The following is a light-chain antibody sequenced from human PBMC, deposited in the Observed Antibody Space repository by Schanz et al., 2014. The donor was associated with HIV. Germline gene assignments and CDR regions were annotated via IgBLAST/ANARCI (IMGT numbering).Light chain of an antibody. CDR2: GAS. CDR1: QSLSGSF. V-gene: IGKV3-20*01. Sequence: EIVLTQSPGTLSLSPGERATLSCRASQSLSGSFLSWYQQKPGHAPRLLIYGASNRAPGIPDRFSGSGSGTDFTLTISRLEPEDFAVYCCQQYSASPLTFGQGTKVEI. J-gene: IGKJ1*01. CDR3: QQYSASPLT.